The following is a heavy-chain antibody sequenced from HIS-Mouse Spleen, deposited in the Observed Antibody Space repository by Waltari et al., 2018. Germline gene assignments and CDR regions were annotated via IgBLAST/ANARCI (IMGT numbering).Heavy chain of an antibody. D-gene: IGHD6-13*01. V-gene: IGHV1-69*04. CDR3: ARHPEIAAAVGAFNI. CDR2: DRPVLSIA. J-gene: IGHJ3*02. Sequence: QVKLVQAGAEVKKPGSSVKVSCKASVGTFSSYAISWVRQGRGQGLEWVGRDRPVLSIANDAKKFQGRLTITADNSTGTAYMELGSLRSEDTAVYYCARHPEIAAAVGAFNIWGQGTMVTVSS. CDR1: VGTFSSYA.